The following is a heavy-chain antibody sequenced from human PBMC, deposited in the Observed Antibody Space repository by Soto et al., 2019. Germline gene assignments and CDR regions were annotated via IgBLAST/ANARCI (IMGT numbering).Heavy chain of an antibody. CDR3: NSYPDFWGGHTPL. V-gene: IGHV3-15*07. CDR1: GFSITNTW. J-gene: IGHJ4*02. Sequence: EVQLVESGGGLVQPGGSRSLSCAASGFSITNTWMHWVRQAPGKGLEGVARVKSKADGGTADYAAPVKGRFTVSRDDSNNTQYLQMNSLKMEDTAVYYCNSYPDFWGGHTPLWGQGTLVTVSS. D-gene: IGHD3-3*01. CDR2: VKSKADGGTA.